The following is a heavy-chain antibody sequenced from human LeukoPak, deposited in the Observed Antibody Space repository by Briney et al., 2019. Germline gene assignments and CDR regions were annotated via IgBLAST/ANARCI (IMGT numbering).Heavy chain of an antibody. CDR1: GGSITSGDYY. CDR2: IHYSGST. CDR3: ARASVTYYYYYYMDV. D-gene: IGHD4-11*01. V-gene: IGHV4-61*08. Sequence: SETLSLTCTVSGGSITSGDYYWSWIRQPQSPGKGLEWIRYIHYSGSTNYNPSLKSRVTISVDTSKNQFSLKLSSVTAADTAVYYCARASVTYYYYYYMDVWGKGTTVTVSS. J-gene: IGHJ6*03.